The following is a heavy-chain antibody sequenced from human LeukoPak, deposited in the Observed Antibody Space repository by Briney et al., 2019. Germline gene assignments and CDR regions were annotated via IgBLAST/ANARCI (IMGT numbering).Heavy chain of an antibody. CDR1: GGTSCSYA. Sequence: ASVKVSCKASGGTSCSYAISWVRQAPGQGLEWMGGIIPIFGTANYAQKFQGGVTLTADESTRTAYMELSSLRSEDTAVYYCARVRQNDFWSGYYYDYWGQGTLVTVSS. V-gene: IGHV1-69*01. CDR2: IIPIFGTA. D-gene: IGHD3-3*01. J-gene: IGHJ4*02. CDR3: ARVRQNDFWSGYYYDY.